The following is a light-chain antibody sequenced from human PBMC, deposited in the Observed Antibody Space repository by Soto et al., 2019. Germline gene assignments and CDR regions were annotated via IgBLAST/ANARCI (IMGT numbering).Light chain of an antibody. V-gene: IGKV3-20*01. CDR1: QSVSGTY. J-gene: IGKJ5*01. CDR2: DVS. Sequence: IVLTQSPGTLSLSPGERATLSCRASQSVSGTYLAWYQQKPGQAPRLLIYDVSSRATGIPDRFSGSGFGADFTLTISRLEPEDFAVYYCQQYGTSPLTFGQGTRLEIK. CDR3: QQYGTSPLT.